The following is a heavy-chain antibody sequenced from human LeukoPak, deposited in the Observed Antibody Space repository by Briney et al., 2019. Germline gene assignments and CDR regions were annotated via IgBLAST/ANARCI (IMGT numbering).Heavy chain of an antibody. D-gene: IGHD5-24*01. V-gene: IGHV1-2*06. Sequence: GASVKVSCKASGYTFTGYYMHWVRQALGQGLEWMGRINPNSGGTNYAQKFQGRVTMTRDTSISTAYMELSRLRSDDTAVYYCAREPTSRDGYNFSFDYWGQGTLVTVSS. CDR1: GYTFTGYY. CDR3: AREPTSRDGYNFSFDY. J-gene: IGHJ4*02. CDR2: INPNSGGT.